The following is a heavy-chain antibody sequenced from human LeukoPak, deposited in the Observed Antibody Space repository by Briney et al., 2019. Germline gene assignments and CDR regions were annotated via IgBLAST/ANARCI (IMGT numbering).Heavy chain of an antibody. CDR3: AREDGGSYMNDAFDI. D-gene: IGHD1-26*01. CDR2: INHSGST. Sequence: SETLSLTCAVYGGSLSGYYWNWIRQPPRKGLQWIGEINHSGSTNYNPSLKSRVTISLDTSKNQFSLKLSSVTAADTAVYYCAREDGGSYMNDAFDIWGQGTMVTVSS. J-gene: IGHJ3*02. V-gene: IGHV4-34*01. CDR1: GGSLSGYY.